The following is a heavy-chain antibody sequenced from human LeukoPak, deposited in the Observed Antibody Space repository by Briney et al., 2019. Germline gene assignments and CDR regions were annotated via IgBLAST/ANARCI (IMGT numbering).Heavy chain of an antibody. J-gene: IGHJ5*02. CDR1: GDSVSSNSVT. Sequence: SQTLSLTCAISGDSVSSNSVTWNWIRQSPSRGLEWLGRTYYRSTWYNDYAVSVRGRITVNPDTSKNQFSLHLNSVTPEDTAVYYCARRLTQFDCFDPWGQGILVTVSS. D-gene: IGHD2-21*02. V-gene: IGHV6-1*01. CDR3: ARRLTQFDCFDP. CDR2: TYYRSTWYN.